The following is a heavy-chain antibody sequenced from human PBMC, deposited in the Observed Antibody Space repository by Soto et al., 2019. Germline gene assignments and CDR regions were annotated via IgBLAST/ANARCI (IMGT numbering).Heavy chain of an antibody. CDR3: ARYDSSGYYWPYYYYGMDV. Sequence: EVQLLESGGGLVKPGGSLRLSCAASGFTFSTYSMNWVRQAPGKGLEWVSSISSSSSYIYYADSVKGRFTISRDNAKNXLXXQMNSLRAEDTAVYYCARYDSSGYYWPYYYYGMDVWGQGTTVTVSS. D-gene: IGHD3-22*01. V-gene: IGHV3-21*02. CDR1: GFTFSTYS. J-gene: IGHJ6*02. CDR2: ISSSSSYI.